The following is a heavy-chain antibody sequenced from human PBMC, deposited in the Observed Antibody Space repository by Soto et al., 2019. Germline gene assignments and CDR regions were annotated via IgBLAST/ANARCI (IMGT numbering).Heavy chain of an antibody. Sequence: PGGSLRLSCAASGFTFSSYGMHWVRQAPGKGLEWVAVISYDGSNKYYADSVKGRFTISRDNSKNTLYLQMNSLRAEDTAVYYCAKSLGELLWEDMGYWGQGTPVTVSS. V-gene: IGHV3-30*18. J-gene: IGHJ4*02. CDR2: ISYDGSNK. D-gene: IGHD2-2*01. CDR3: AKSLGELLWEDMGY. CDR1: GFTFSSYG.